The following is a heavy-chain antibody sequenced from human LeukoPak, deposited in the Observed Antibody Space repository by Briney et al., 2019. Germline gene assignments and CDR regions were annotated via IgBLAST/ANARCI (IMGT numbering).Heavy chain of an antibody. CDR1: GLTVSSYA. CDR3: AKYTSGTSYRGLDQ. CDR2: IIGSAANT. V-gene: IGHV3-23*01. J-gene: IGHJ4*01. Sequence: AGGSLRLSCGASGLTVSSYAMSWVRQAPGKGLEWVSTIIGSAANTYYADSVKGRFTISRDDSKNTVYLRMNSLRAEDTAVYSCAKYTSGTSYRGLDQWGHGTLVTVSS. D-gene: IGHD3-10*01.